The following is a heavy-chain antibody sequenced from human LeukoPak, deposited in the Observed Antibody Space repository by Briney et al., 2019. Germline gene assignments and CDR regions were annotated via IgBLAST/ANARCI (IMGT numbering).Heavy chain of an antibody. V-gene: IGHV1-46*01. Sequence: ASVKVSCKASGYTFTSYYMHWLRQAPGQGLEWMGIINPSGGSTSYAQKFQGRVTMTRDMSTSTVYMELSSLRSEDTAVYYCARSRYSNYVTDYWGQGTLVTVSS. D-gene: IGHD4-11*01. J-gene: IGHJ4*02. CDR3: ARSRYSNYVTDY. CDR2: INPSGGST. CDR1: GYTFTSYY.